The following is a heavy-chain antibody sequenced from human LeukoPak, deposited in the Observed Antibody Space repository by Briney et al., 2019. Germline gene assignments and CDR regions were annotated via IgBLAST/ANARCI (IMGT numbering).Heavy chain of an antibody. Sequence: GGSLRLSCAASGFTFSSYGMHWVRQAPGKGLEWVAVISYDGSNKYYADSVKGRFTISRDNSKNTLYLQMNSLRAEDTAMYYCAKDRGYSGYDLVYWGQGTLVTVSS. CDR1: GFTFSSYG. J-gene: IGHJ4*02. CDR2: ISYDGSNK. D-gene: IGHD5-12*01. V-gene: IGHV3-30*18. CDR3: AKDRGYSGYDLVY.